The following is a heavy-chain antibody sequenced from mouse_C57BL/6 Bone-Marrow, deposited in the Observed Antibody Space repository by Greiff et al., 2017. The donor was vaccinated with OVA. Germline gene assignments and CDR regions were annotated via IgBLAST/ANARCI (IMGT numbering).Heavy chain of an antibody. CDR2: IDPSDSYT. D-gene: IGHD1-1*01. V-gene: IGHV1-69*01. J-gene: IGHJ2*01. CDR3: ARWGNSVVPFDY. Sequence: VQLQQPGAELVMPGASVKLSCKASGYTFTSYWMHWVKQRPGQGLEWIGEIDPSDSYTNYNQKFKGKSTLTVDKSSSTAYMQLSSLTSEDSAVYYCARWGNSVVPFDYWGQGTTLTVSS. CDR1: GYTFTSYW.